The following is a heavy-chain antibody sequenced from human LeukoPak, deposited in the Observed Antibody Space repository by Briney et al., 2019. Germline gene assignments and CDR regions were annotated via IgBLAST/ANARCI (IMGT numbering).Heavy chain of an antibody. J-gene: IGHJ4*02. Sequence: GGSLRLSCAASGFTFSSYGMHWVRQAPGKGLEWVAVIPYDGSNKYYADSVKGRFTISRDNSKNTLYLQMNSLRAEDTAVYYCAKDILTGFGDYWGPGTLVTVSS. D-gene: IGHD3-9*01. CDR1: GFTFSSYG. V-gene: IGHV3-30*18. CDR3: AKDILTGFGDY. CDR2: IPYDGSNK.